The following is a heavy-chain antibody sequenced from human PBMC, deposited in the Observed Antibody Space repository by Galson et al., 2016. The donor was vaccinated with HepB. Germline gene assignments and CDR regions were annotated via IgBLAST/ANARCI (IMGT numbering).Heavy chain of an antibody. J-gene: IGHJ4*02. CDR3: ARGYASGNFYQ. CDR2: IKSSSFNV. V-gene: IGHV3-48*02. D-gene: IGHD3-10*01. CDR1: GFTFTSHG. Sequence: SLRLSCAASGFTFTSHGMNWIRQAPEKGLEWVSQIKSSSFNVYYADSVKGRFTISRDNAKNSVYLQMNSLRDEDTAVYYCARGYASGNFYQWGQGTLVTVSS.